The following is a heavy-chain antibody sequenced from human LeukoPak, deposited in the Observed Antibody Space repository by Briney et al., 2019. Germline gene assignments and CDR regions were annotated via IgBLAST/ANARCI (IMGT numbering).Heavy chain of an antibody. Sequence: SETLSLTCAVYGGSFSGYYWSWIRQPPGKGLEWIGEMNHSGSTNYNPSLKSRGTISLDTSKNQFSLKLSSVTAADTAVYYCARGPYYYDSSGYRFQHWGPGTLVTVSS. V-gene: IGHV4-34*01. CDR1: GGSFSGYY. CDR3: ARGPYYYDSSGYRFQH. D-gene: IGHD3-22*01. CDR2: MNHSGST. J-gene: IGHJ1*01.